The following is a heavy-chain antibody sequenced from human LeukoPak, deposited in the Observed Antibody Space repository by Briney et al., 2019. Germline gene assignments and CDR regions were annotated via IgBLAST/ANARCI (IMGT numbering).Heavy chain of an antibody. Sequence: GASVKVSCKASGGTFSSYAISWVRQAPGQGLEWMGGIIPIFGTANYAQKFQGRVTITADESTSTAYMELSSLRSEDTAVYYCARFGPGYCSGGSCYGFHWFDPWGQGTLVTVSS. V-gene: IGHV1-69*13. D-gene: IGHD2-15*01. J-gene: IGHJ5*02. CDR2: IIPIFGTA. CDR3: ARFGPGYCSGGSCYGFHWFDP. CDR1: GGTFSSYA.